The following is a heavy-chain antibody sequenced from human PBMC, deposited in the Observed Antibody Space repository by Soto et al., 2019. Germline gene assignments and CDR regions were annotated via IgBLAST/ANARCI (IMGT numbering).Heavy chain of an antibody. Sequence: QAQLVQSGAELKRPGASVKVSCKASGYTFTGHYIHWVRQAPGQGPEWMGWINPNSGATKFGQKFQDWVPLTRDTSISTVYMALTRLTAADTAVYFCARAGTAFCNTEGCPPYYGMDVWGQGTTVVVS. V-gene: IGHV1-2*04. D-gene: IGHD1-7*01. J-gene: IGHJ6*02. CDR3: ARAGTAFCNTEGCPPYYGMDV. CDR1: GYTFTGHY. CDR2: INPNSGAT.